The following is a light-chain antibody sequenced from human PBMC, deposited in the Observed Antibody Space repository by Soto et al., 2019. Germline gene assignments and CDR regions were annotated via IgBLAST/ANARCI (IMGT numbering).Light chain of an antibody. V-gene: IGKV3-15*01. CDR2: GAS. CDR1: QSVSNN. J-gene: IGKJ1*01. Sequence: EIVMTQSPATLSVSPGERATLSCRASQSVSNNLAWYQQKPGQAPRLLIYGASTRATGTPVRFSGSGSGTEFTLTISSLQSEDFAVYYCQQYNNWPWTFGQGTKVDI. CDR3: QQYNNWPWT.